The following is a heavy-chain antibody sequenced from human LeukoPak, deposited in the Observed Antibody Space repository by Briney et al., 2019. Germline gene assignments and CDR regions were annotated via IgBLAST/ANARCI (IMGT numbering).Heavy chain of an antibody. CDR1: GVTFSSYW. J-gene: IGHJ3*02. Sequence: GGSLRISCAASGVTFSSYWMSWVRQTPGKGLEWVANMNQDGSGKYYLDSVKGRFTISRDNAENSVFLQMNSLRAEDTGVYYRARDKGPNCIDIWGQGTIVTVSS. V-gene: IGHV3-7*03. CDR3: ARDKGPNCIDI. D-gene: IGHD2-15*01. CDR2: MNQDGSGK.